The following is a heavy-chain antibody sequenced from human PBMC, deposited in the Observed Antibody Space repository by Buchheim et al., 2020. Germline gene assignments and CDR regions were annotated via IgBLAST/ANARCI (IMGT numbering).Heavy chain of an antibody. D-gene: IGHD2-2*02. J-gene: IGHJ6*02. V-gene: IGHV3-30*18. CDR1: GFTFSSYG. CDR2: ISYDGSNK. CDR3: AKDIYCSSTSYYNYYYYYYGMDV. Sequence: QVQLVESGGGVVQPGRSLRLSCAASGFTFSSYGMHWVRQAPGKGLEWVAVISYDGSNKYYADSVKGRFTISRDNSKNTLYLQMNSLRAEDTAVYYCAKDIYCSSTSYYNYYYYYYGMDVWGQGTT.